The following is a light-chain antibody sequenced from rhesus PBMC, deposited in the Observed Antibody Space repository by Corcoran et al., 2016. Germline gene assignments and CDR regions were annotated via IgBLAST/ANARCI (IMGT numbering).Light chain of an antibody. V-gene: IGKV1-69*01. Sequence: DIQMTQSPSSLSASVGDRVTITCRDSQNINNWLAWYQQKPGKATKLLIFRASNLETGVPSRFSGTGSGTVFSLTISRLQAEDFGTYYFQQHGNPPLPFGVGTKVEI. CDR3: QQHGNPPLP. J-gene: IGKJ4*01. CDR2: RAS. CDR1: QNINNW.